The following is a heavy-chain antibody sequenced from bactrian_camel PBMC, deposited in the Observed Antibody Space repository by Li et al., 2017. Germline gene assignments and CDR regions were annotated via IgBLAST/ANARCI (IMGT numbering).Heavy chain of an antibody. CDR1: GPVYRHNY. CDR2: ISDAGDTT. Sequence: QLVESGGGAVQSGGSLRLSCVESGPVYRHNYMAWFCTVTGTEREGVAAISDAGDTTYYGDFVKGRFTTSQDSASNTLALQMNSLNPEDTGIYYCAAGPVIWPCLIGIGTGFHYWGQGTQVTVS. CDR3: AAGPVIWPCLIGIGTGFHY. D-gene: IGHD1*01. V-gene: IGHV3-3*01. J-gene: IGHJ4*01.